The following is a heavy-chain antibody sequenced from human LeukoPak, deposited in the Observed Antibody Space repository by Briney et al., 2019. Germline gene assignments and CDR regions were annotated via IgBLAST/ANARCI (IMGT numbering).Heavy chain of an antibody. J-gene: IGHJ4*02. CDR3: VERGGNSAYYFDY. V-gene: IGHV3-23*01. D-gene: IGHD4-23*01. CDR2: ISGSGGST. CDR1: GFTFSSYA. Sequence: GGSLRLSCAASGFTFSSYAMSWVRQAPGKGLEWVSAISGSGGSTYYADSVKGRFTISRDNSKNTLYLQMNSLRAEDTAVYYCVERGGNSAYYFDYWGQGTLVTVSS.